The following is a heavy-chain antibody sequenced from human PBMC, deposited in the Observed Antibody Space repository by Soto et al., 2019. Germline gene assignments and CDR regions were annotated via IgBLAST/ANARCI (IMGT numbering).Heavy chain of an antibody. Sequence: QVQLQESGPGLVKPSETLSLTCTVSGGSISSYYWSWIRQPPGKGLECIGYIYYSGSTNSNPSLKSRVTISVDTSKNQFSLKLSSVTAADTAVYDRARGLRRAVFYYCGMDVGSQGTTVTCSS. V-gene: IGHV4-59*01. J-gene: IGHJ6*02. D-gene: IGHD4-17*01. CDR3: ARGLRRAVFYYCGMDV. CDR2: IYYSGST. CDR1: GGSISSYY.